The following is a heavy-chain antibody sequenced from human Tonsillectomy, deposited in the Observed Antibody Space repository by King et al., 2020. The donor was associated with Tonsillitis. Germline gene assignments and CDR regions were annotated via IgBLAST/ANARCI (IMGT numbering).Heavy chain of an antibody. CDR3: ARREGPFDY. CDR1: GGSFSSSSYY. D-gene: IGHD1-26*01. Sequence: QMQLQESGPGLVKTSETLSLTCTVSGGSFSSSSYYRGWIRQPPGKVLEWIWSIYYTGKTYSTPSLKSRVTIPVDTSKNQFSLRVSSVTAADTAVYYCARREGPFDYWGQGTLVTVSS. V-gene: IGHV4-39*01. J-gene: IGHJ4*02. CDR2: IYYTGKT.